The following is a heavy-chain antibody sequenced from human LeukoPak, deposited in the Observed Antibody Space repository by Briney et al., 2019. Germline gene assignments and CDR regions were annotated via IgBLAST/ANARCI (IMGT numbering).Heavy chain of an antibody. CDR1: GFTFSSYS. V-gene: IGHV3-21*01. Sequence: GGSLRLSCAASGFTFSSYSMNWVRQAPGKGLEWVSSISSSSSYIYYADSVKGRFTISRDNAKNSLYLQMNSLGAEDTAVYYFARLPTSGYYAVNYWGQGTLVTVSS. J-gene: IGHJ4*02. CDR2: ISSSSSYI. D-gene: IGHD3-22*01. CDR3: ARLPTSGYYAVNY.